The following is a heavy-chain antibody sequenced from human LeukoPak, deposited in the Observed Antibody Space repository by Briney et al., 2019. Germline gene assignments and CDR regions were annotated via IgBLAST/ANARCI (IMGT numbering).Heavy chain of an antibody. J-gene: IGHJ4*02. CDR3: VKDRGWNTLDY. D-gene: IGHD1/OR15-1a*01. CDR2: IKEDGTVK. CDR1: GFTFRVSW. Sequence: GGSLRLSCAASGFTFRVSWMSWVRQAPGKGLEWVANIKEDGTVKNYVDSVKGRLTISRDNAKKSLFLQMNSLRAEDTAVYYCVKDRGWNTLDYWGQGTLVTVSS. V-gene: IGHV3-7*01.